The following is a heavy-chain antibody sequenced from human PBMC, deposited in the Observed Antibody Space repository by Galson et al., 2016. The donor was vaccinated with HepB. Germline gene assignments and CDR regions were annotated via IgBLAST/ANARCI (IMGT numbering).Heavy chain of an antibody. D-gene: IGHD6-19*01. CDR3: AKVPQQWLVPTGGWFDP. CDR1: GFTFSIYS. Sequence: SLRLSCAASGFTFSIYSMSWVRQAPGKGLEWVSATTSSGGTTYYADSVKGRFTISRDNSKNTLYLRMNSLRTEDTAMYYCAKVPQQWLVPTGGWFDPWGQGTLVTVSS. CDR2: TTSSGGTT. J-gene: IGHJ5*02. V-gene: IGHV3-23*01.